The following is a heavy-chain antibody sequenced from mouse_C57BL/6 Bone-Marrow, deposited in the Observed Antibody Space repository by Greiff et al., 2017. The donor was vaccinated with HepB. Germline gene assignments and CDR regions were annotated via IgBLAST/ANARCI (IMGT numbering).Heavy chain of an antibody. CDR1: GFTFSSYG. CDR2: ISSGGSYT. D-gene: IGHD3-2*02. V-gene: IGHV5-6*01. Sequence: EVKLVESGGDLVKPGGSLKLSCAASGFTFSSYGMSWVRQTPDKRLEWVATISSGGSYTYYPDSVKGRFTISRDNAKNTLYLQMSRLKSEDTAMYYCARHSSGYYYAMDYWGQGTSVTVSS. CDR3: ARHSSGYYYAMDY. J-gene: IGHJ4*01.